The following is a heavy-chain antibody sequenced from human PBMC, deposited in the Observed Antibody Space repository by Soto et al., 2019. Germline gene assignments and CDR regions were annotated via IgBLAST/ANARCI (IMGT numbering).Heavy chain of an antibody. J-gene: IGHJ5*01. CDR2: ITGSGDRT. D-gene: IGHD1-26*01. CDR1: GFTFSNYA. V-gene: IGHV3-23*01. CDR3: AKGLGSGSYAASDS. Sequence: EVQLLESGGGLVQPGGSLRLSCAASGFTFSNYALSWVRQAPGKGLEWVSAITGSGDRTYYADSVKGRFTVSRDNSKHTLSLEMNSLSAEDTALYYCAKGLGSGSYAASDSWGQGTLVTVSS.